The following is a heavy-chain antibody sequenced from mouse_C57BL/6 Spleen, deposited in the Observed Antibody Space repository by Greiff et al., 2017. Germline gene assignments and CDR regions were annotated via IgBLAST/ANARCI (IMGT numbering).Heavy chain of an antibody. CDR2: IDPENGDT. Sequence: EVQLQQSGAELVRPGASVKLSCTASGFNIKDDYMHWVKQRPEQGLEWIGWIDPENGDTEYASKFQGKATIPADTSSNTAYLQLSSLTSEDTAVYYCTGTGFDYWGQGTTLTVSS. J-gene: IGHJ2*01. D-gene: IGHD4-1*01. CDR1: GFNIKDDY. V-gene: IGHV14-4*01. CDR3: TGTGFDY.